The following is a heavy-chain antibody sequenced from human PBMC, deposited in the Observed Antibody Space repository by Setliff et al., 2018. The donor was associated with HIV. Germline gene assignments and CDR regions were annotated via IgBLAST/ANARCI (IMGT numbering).Heavy chain of an antibody. V-gene: IGHV5-10-1*01. Sequence: PGESLKISCMGSGYSFTTYWITWVRQMPGKGLEWMGGIDPSDSYTDYSQSFHGHVTLSVDRSINTAYLQWSSLKASDTAMYYCARVGPGHRDGKIYDTFDIWGQGTLVTVSS. CDR2: IDPSDSYT. CDR3: ARVGPGHRDGKIYDTFDI. D-gene: IGHD5-12*01. J-gene: IGHJ3*02. CDR1: GYSFTTYW.